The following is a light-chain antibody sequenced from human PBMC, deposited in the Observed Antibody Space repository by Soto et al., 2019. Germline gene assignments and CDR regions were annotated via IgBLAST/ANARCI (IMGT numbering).Light chain of an antibody. Sequence: ETVMTQFPATLSVSPGERVTLSCRASQSVGNSLAWYRQKPGQAPRLLVYGASTRATGIPARISGSGSGTEFTLTISSLQSEDFAVYYCLQRSNWPWTFGQGTKVDIK. CDR2: GAS. J-gene: IGKJ1*01. CDR1: QSVGNS. CDR3: LQRSNWPWT. V-gene: IGKV3-15*01.